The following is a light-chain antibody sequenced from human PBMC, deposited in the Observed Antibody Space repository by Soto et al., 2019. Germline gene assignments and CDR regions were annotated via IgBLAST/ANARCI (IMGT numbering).Light chain of an antibody. CDR3: QQYDCWPNT. CDR2: GAS. V-gene: IGKV3-20*01. Sequence: EIVLTQSPGTLSLSPGERATLSCRASQSLNSNYLAWYQQKPGQAPRLLIYGASNRATGIPARFSGSGSGTEFTLTISRLEAEDFTVYYCQQYDCWPNTFGQGTRLEIK. CDR1: QSLNSNY. J-gene: IGKJ5*01.